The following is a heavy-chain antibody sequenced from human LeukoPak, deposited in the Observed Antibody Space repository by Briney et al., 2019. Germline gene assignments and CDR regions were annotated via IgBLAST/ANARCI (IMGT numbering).Heavy chain of an antibody. J-gene: IGHJ5*02. Sequence: PSETLSLTCTVSGGSISSYYWSWIRQPAGKGLEWIGRIYTSGSTNYNPSLKSRVTMSVDTSKNQFSLKLSSVTAADTAVYYCARDLGYGGNRDWFDPWGQGTLVTVSS. CDR1: GGSISSYY. CDR3: ARDLGYGGNRDWFDP. CDR2: IYTSGST. D-gene: IGHD4-23*01. V-gene: IGHV4-4*07.